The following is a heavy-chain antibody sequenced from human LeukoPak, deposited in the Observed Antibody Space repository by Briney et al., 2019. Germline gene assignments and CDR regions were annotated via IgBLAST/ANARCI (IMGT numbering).Heavy chain of an antibody. Sequence: GGSLRISCAASGFTFSAYGVHWVRQAPGKGPEWVAFIRYDGKIKKYADSVKGRFTISRDNSKNTLYLQMNSLTSEDTSLCYCARNRAAAGDWLDPWGQGTLVIVSS. CDR3: ARNRAAAGDWLDP. CDR2: IRYDGKIK. D-gene: IGHD6-13*01. V-gene: IGHV3-30*02. CDR1: GFTFSAYG. J-gene: IGHJ5*02.